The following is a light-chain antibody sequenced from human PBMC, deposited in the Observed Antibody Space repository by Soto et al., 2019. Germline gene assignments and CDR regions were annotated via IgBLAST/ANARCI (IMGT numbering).Light chain of an antibody. V-gene: IGLV2-8*01. CDR2: EVS. CDR3: NSFAGRENFVI. Sequence: QSALTQPPSASASPGESVTISCTGTSTDVGGYNYVSWYQQHPGKAPNLMIYEVSKRPSGVPDRFSGSKSGNTASLTVSGLQAEDEADYYCNSFAGRENFVIFGGGTKLTVL. CDR1: STDVGGYNY. J-gene: IGLJ2*01.